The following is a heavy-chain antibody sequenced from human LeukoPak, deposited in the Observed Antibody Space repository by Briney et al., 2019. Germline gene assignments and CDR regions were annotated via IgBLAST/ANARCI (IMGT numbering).Heavy chain of an antibody. V-gene: IGHV1-8*01. CDR1: GYTFTSYD. D-gene: IGHD1-26*01. J-gene: IGHJ5*02. CDR2: MNPNSGNT. Sequence: AASVKVSCKASGYTFTSYDINWVRQATGQGLEWMGWMNPNSGNTGYAQKFQGRVTMTRNTSISTAYMELSSLRSEDTAVYYCARGRGATRDNWFDPWGQGTLVTVSS. CDR3: ARGRGATRDNWFDP.